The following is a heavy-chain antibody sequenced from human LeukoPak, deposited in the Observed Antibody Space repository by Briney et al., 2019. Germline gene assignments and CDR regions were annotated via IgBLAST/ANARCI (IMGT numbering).Heavy chain of an antibody. CDR3: ARGGAGYAIDY. J-gene: IGHJ4*02. D-gene: IGHD5-12*01. CDR1: GFTVSTNY. CDR2: ISSGGTP. V-gene: IGHV3-66*02. Sequence: GGSLRLSCAASGFTVSTNYMSWVRQAPGKGLEWVSVISSGGTPYYADSVKGRFTISRDSSENTLYLQMHSLGAVDTAVYYCARGGAGYAIDYWGQGTLVTVSS.